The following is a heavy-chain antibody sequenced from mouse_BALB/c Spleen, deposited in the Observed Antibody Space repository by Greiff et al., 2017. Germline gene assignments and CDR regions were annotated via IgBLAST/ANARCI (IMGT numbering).Heavy chain of an antibody. Sequence: QVQLQQSGAELVRPGVSVKISCKGSGYTFTDYAMHWVKQSHAKSLEWIGVISTYYGDASYNQKFKGKATMTVDKSSSTAYMELARLTSEDSAIYYCARGSDGNYREWFAYWGQGTLVTVSA. CDR3: ARGSDGNYREWFAY. J-gene: IGHJ3*01. V-gene: IGHV1S137*01. CDR1: GYTFTDYA. D-gene: IGHD2-1*01. CDR2: ISTYYGDA.